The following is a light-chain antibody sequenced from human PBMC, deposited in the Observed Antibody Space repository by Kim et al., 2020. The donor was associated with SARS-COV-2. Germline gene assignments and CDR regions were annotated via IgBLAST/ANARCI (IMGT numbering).Light chain of an antibody. Sequence: PGRTATTTCGGKDIGTYSVHWYQQKPGQAPVLVFYYVRDRPSGIPERFSGSPSGDTATLTISRVDAGDEADYYCQVWDSNIDHYVFGSGTTVTFL. J-gene: IGLJ1*01. CDR1: DIGTYS. CDR3: QVWDSNIDHYV. CDR2: YVR. V-gene: IGLV3-21*01.